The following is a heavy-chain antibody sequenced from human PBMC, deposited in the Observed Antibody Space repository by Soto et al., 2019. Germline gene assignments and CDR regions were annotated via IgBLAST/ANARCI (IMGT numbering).Heavy chain of an antibody. J-gene: IGHJ6*02. CDR1: GDTVSSNSVA. Sequence: SQTLSLTCVGSGDTVSSNSVAWNWIRQSPSRGLEWLGRTYYRSRWYSDYAVSVRSRIDINADTSKNQVSLQLNSVTPEDTAVYYCARSEEDSDYYYYGMDVWGQGTTVTVSS. CDR3: ARSEEDSDYYYYGMDV. CDR2: TYYRSRWYS. V-gene: IGHV6-1*01. D-gene: IGHD2-15*01.